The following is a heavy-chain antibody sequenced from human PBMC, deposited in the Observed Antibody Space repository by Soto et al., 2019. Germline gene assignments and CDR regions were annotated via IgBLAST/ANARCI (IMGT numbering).Heavy chain of an antibody. J-gene: IGHJ6*02. Sequence: PGGSLRLSCAASGFSFGNYDLHWVRQATGKGLEWVSAIGAVDDPCYIASVKGRFTVSRDNAQKSLYLQMNNLRVEDTAIYYCARAYSGRLPRRADYYYAMDVWGRGTTVTVYS. CDR3: ARAYSGRLPRRADYYYAMDV. CDR2: IGAVDDP. CDR1: GFSFGNYD. D-gene: IGHD2-15*01. V-gene: IGHV3-13*05.